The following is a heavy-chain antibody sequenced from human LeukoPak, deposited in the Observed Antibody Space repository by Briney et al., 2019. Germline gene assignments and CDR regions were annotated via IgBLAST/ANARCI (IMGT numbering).Heavy chain of an antibody. D-gene: IGHD2-2*02. Sequence: GESLKISCKGSGYSFTSYWIGWVRQMPGKGLEWMGIIYPGDSDTRYSPSFQGQVTVSADKSISTAYLQWSSLKASDTAMYYCARRVVVPAAIQGDAFDXWGQGTMVTV. CDR1: GYSFTSYW. CDR2: IYPGDSDT. CDR3: ARRVVVPAAIQGDAFDX. J-gene: IGHJ3*02. V-gene: IGHV5-51*01.